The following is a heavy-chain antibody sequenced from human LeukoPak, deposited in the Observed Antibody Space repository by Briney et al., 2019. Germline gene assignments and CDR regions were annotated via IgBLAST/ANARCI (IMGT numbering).Heavy chain of an antibody. CDR3: ARGPIAARKPDDY. CDR1: GYTFTNYD. D-gene: IGHD6-6*01. Sequence: ASVKVSCKASGYTFTNYDINWVRQATGQGLEWMGWMNPNSGNTGYAQKFQGRVTMTRNTSISTAYMELSSLRSEDTAVYYCARGPIAARKPDDYWGQGTLVTVSS. V-gene: IGHV1-8*01. J-gene: IGHJ4*02. CDR2: MNPNSGNT.